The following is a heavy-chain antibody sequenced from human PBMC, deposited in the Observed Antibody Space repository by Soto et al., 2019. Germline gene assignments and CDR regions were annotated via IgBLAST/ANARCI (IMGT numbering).Heavy chain of an antibody. J-gene: IGHJ5*02. CDR2: ISGSGGST. D-gene: IGHD2-8*01. V-gene: IGHV3-23*01. CDR3: AKVIYCTNCVCGYNWFDP. CDR1: GFTFSSYA. Sequence: PGGSLRLSCAASGFTFSSYAMSWVRQAAGKVLEWVSAISGSGGSTYYADSVNGRFTISRDNPKNTLYLQMNSLRAEDTAVYYCAKVIYCTNCVCGYNWFDPWGQGTLVTVSS.